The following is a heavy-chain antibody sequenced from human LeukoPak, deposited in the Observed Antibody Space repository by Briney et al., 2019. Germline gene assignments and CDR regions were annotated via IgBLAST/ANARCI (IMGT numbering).Heavy chain of an antibody. CDR3: AKDEPGYCSGGSCSLGFDY. D-gene: IGHD2-15*01. J-gene: IGHJ4*02. CDR2: ISYDGSNK. CDR1: GFTFSSYG. V-gene: IGHV3-30*18. Sequence: GRSLRLSCAASGFTFSSYGMHWVRQAPGKGLEWVAVISYDGSNKYYADSVKGRFTISRDNSKNTLYLQMNSLRAEDTAVYYCAKDEPGYCSGGSCSLGFDYWGQGTLVTVSS.